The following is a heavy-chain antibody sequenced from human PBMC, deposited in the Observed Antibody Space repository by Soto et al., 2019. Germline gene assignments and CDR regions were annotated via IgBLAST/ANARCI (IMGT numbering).Heavy chain of an antibody. CDR3: ARTPYRLTLGTVLHYFDY. CDR2: ISYRRSA. J-gene: IGHJ4*02. D-gene: IGHD3-16*02. V-gene: IGHV4-59*01. CDR1: GASISSSY. Sequence: QVQLQESGPGLVKTSETLSLNCNVSGASISSSYWSWIRQPPGKGLEWMWNISYRRSANNNPSHRCRVTISVDTAKNHFSLSLSSVTAADTAVYYCARTPYRLTLGTVLHYFDYWGQGTLLTFSS.